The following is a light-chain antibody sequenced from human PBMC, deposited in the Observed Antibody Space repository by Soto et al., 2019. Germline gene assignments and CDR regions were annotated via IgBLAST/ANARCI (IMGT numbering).Light chain of an antibody. J-gene: IGLJ2*01. CDR2: EVS. CDR3: SSYTTTDTLV. CDR1: SSDVGYYNY. Sequence: QSVLAQPASVSGSPGQSITISCTGTSSDVGYYNYLSWYQQHTGKAPKLMIYEVSNRPSGVSSRFSGSKSGNTASLTISGLQAEDEADYYCSSYTTTDTLVFGGGTKLTVL. V-gene: IGLV2-14*03.